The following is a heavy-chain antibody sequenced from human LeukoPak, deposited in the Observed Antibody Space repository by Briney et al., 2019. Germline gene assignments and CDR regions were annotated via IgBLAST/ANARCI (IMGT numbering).Heavy chain of an antibody. D-gene: IGHD6-13*01. Sequence: ASVKVSCEASGYTFTSYAMHWVRQAPGQRLEWMGWINAGNGNTKYSQKFQGRVTITRDTSASTAYMELSSLRSEDTAVYYCARSRGSSWWYFDLWGRGTLVTVSS. J-gene: IGHJ2*01. CDR2: INAGNGNT. CDR3: ARSRGSSWWYFDL. CDR1: GYTFTSYA. V-gene: IGHV1-3*01.